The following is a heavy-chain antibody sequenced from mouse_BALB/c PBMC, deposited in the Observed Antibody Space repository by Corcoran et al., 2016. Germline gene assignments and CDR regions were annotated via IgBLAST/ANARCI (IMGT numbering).Heavy chain of an antibody. Sequence: QIQLVQSGHELKKPGETVKISCKASGYTFTKYGMNWVKQAPGRGLKWMGWINTYTGEPTYADDFKGRFAFSLETSAITAYLQINNLKNEDMATHFCARGAMITYYSMDYWGQGTSVTVSS. J-gene: IGHJ4*01. D-gene: IGHD2-4*01. CDR3: ARGAMITYYSMDY. V-gene: IGHV9-1*02. CDR2: INTYTGEP. CDR1: GYTFTKYG.